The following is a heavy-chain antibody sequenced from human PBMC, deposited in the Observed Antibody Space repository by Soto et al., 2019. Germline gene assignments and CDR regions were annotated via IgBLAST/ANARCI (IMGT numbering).Heavy chain of an antibody. J-gene: IGHJ4*02. CDR2: IYSGGST. CDR1: GFTVSSNY. CDR3: ARGPRGLYHHDY. Sequence: PGGSLRLSCAASGFTVSSNYMSWVRQAPGKGLEWVSVIYSGGSTYYADSVKGRFTISRHNSKNTLYLQMNSLRVDDTAVYYCARGPRGLYHHDYWGQGALVTVSS. V-gene: IGHV3-53*01. D-gene: IGHD2-2*01.